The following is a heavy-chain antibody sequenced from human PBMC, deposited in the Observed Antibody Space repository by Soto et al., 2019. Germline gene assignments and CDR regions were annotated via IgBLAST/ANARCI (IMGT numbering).Heavy chain of an antibody. D-gene: IGHD6-19*01. CDR2: VYYTGST. V-gene: IGHV4-59*01. J-gene: IGHJ4*02. CDR1: GGSISGSY. CDR3: ARSVAVPGAHIDY. Sequence: KTXGTLSLTCSVSGGSISGSYWSGIRQSPGKGLEWLGYVYYTGSTNYSPSLRSRVSISVDTSKNEFSLRLSSVTAADTAVYFCARSVAVPGAHIDYWGQGTQVTVSS.